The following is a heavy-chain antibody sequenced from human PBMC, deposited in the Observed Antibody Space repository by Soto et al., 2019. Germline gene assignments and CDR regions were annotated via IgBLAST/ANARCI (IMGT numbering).Heavy chain of an antibody. CDR2: IYWDDNE. CDR1: GFSLTTQGVH. V-gene: IGHV2-5*02. J-gene: IGHJ4*02. D-gene: IGHD4-4*01. CDR3: VYRAFGNYFFHF. Sequence: QITLKESGPTLVKPTQTLTLTCTFSGFSLTTQGVHVGWIRQPPGKALEWLALIYWDDNEVYSPSLKNRLTIPKDPPKSQVVLTRPTLAPVHPATYYCVYRAFGNYFFHFGGQGILENASS.